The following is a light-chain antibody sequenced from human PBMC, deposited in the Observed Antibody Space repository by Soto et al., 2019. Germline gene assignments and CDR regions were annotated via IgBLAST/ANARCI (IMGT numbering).Light chain of an antibody. CDR2: DVT. J-gene: IGLJ1*01. V-gene: IGLV2-14*01. CDR1: SSDVGGYNY. CDR3: CSYTSSYTRV. Sequence: QSALTQPASVSGSPGQSITISCTGTSSDVGGYNYVSWYQQHPGTAPKLMIYDVTTRPSGVSDRFSGSKSGNTASLTISGLQAEYEADYYCCSYTSSYTRVFGTGTKATVL.